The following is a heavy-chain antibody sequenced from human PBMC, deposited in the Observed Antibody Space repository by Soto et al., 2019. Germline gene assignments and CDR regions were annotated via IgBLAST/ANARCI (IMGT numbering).Heavy chain of an antibody. CDR1: GGTFSSYA. D-gene: IGHD3-22*01. CDR3: AYDSSGYYYLHNWFDP. V-gene: IGHV1-69*13. Sequence: SVNVSCKASGGTFSSYAISWVRQAPGQGLEWRGGIIPIFGTANYAQKFQGRVTMTADESTSTAYMERSSLRSEDTAVYYCAYDSSGYYYLHNWFDPWGQGTLVTGSS. J-gene: IGHJ5*02. CDR2: IIPIFGTA.